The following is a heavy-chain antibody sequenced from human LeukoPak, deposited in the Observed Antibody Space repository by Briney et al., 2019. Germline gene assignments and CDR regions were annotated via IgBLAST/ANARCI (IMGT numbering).Heavy chain of an antibody. D-gene: IGHD4-11*01. J-gene: IGHJ4*02. V-gene: IGHV3-9*01. CDR2: IRWNSGSI. CDR1: GFTFDDYA. Sequence: GGSLRPSCAASGFTFDDYAMHWVRQAPGKGLEWVSGIRWNSGSIGYADSVKGRFTISRDNAKNSLYLQMNSLRAEDTALYYCAKGFTTVTTSGFDYWGQGTLVTVSS. CDR3: AKGFTTVTTSGFDY.